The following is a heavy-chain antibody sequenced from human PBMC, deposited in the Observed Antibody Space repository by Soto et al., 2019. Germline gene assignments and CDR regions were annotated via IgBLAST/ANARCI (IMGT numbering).Heavy chain of an antibody. Sequence: QVQLQESGPGLVKPSQTLSVTCTVSGDSITSSPYYWSWVRKLPGRGLEWIGYIYLRGNSYYNPSLKRRVTISVDRSKNQFSLELNSVTAADTAVYYCARSGGSNSWYGVFDFWGQGTLVNVSS. D-gene: IGHD2-15*01. J-gene: IGHJ4*02. CDR2: IYLRGNS. CDR1: GDSITSSPYY. CDR3: ARSGGSNSWYGVFDF. V-gene: IGHV4-30-4*01.